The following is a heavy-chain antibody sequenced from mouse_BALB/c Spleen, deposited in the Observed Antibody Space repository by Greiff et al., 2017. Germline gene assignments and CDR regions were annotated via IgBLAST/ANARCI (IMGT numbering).Heavy chain of an antibody. J-gene: IGHJ2*01. CDR3: ARYDYYGSPGFDW. CDR2: INPSNGRT. D-gene: IGHD1-1*01. V-gene: IGHV1S81*02. CDR1: GYTFTSYW. Sequence: VQLQQPGAELVKPGASVKLSCKASGYTFTSYWMHWVKQRPGQGLEWIGEINPSNGRTNYNEKFKSKATLTVDKSSSTAYMQLSSLTSEDSAVYYGARYDYYGSPGFDWWG.